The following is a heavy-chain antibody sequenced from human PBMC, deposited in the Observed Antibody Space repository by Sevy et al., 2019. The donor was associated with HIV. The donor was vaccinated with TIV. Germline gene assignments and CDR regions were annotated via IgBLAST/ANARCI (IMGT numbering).Heavy chain of an antibody. CDR3: ARGQSYSNYALFDY. CDR1: GFTFSNYA. V-gene: IGHV3-23*01. D-gene: IGHD4-4*01. Sequence: GGSLRLSCAASGFTFSNYAMSWVRQAPGKGLEWVSTISGSGGKTYYADSVKGRFTISRDNSKNKLYLQMNSLRADDTAVYYCARGQSYSNYALFDYWGQGTLVTVSS. J-gene: IGHJ4*02. CDR2: ISGSGGKT.